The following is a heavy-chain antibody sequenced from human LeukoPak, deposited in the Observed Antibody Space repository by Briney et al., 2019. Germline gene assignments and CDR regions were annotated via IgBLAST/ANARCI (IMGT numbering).Heavy chain of an antibody. CDR1: GFTVSSNY. CDR2: IYSGGST. V-gene: IGHV3-53*01. D-gene: IGHD3-10*01. J-gene: IGHJ6*02. Sequence: PGGSLRLSCAASGFTVSSNYMSWVRQAPGKGLEWVSVIYSGGSTYYADSVKGRFTISRDNSKNTLYLQMNSLRAEDTAVYYCATGIWFGELWDYYGMDVWGQGTTVTVSS. CDR3: ATGIWFGELWDYYGMDV.